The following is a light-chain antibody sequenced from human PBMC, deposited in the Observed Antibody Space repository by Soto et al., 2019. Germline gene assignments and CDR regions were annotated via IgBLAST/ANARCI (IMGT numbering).Light chain of an antibody. J-gene: IGKJ5*01. CDR1: QSINNY. V-gene: IGKV3-11*01. CDR2: DAS. CDR3: QQRSNWLT. Sequence: EIVLTQSPATLSLSPGESATLSCRASQSINNYLAWYQQKSGQAPRLLIYDASNRATGIPARFSGSGSGTDFTLTISSLEPEDFAVYYCQQRSNWLTFGQGTRLEIK.